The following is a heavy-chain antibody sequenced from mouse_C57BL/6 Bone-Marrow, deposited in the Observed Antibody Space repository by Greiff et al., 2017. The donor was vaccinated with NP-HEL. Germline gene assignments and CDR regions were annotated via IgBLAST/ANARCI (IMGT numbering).Heavy chain of an antibody. V-gene: IGHV5-4*01. D-gene: IGHD1-1*01. J-gene: IGHJ4*01. CDR1: GFTFSSYA. CDR3: ARDARVVSAMDY. Sequence: EVNVVESGGGLVKPGGSLKLSCAASGFTFSSYAMSWVRQTPEKRLEWVATISDGGSYTYYPDNVKGRFTISRDNAKNNLYLQISHLKSEDTAIYYSARDARVVSAMDYWGQGTSVTVSS. CDR2: ISDGGSYT.